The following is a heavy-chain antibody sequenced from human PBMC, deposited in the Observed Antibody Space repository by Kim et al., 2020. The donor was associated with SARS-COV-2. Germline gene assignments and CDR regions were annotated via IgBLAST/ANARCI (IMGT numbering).Heavy chain of an antibody. J-gene: IGHJ4*02. D-gene: IGHD3-10*01. V-gene: IGHV4-39*01. Sequence: YNPSLKSRVTISVDTSKNQFSLKLSSVTAADTAVYYCARFGVRGVNFDYWGQGTLVTVSS. CDR3: ARFGVRGVNFDY.